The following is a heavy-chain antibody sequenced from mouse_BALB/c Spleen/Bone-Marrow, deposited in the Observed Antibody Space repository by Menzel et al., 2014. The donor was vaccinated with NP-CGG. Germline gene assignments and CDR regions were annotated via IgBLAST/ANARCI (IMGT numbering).Heavy chain of an antibody. CDR3: ARIYDGYFLFDY. V-gene: IGHV1S29*02. J-gene: IGHJ2*01. D-gene: IGHD2-3*01. Sequence: VHVKQSGPELVKPGASVKISCKASGYTFTDYNMHRVKQSHGQSLEWIGYIYPYNGGTGYNQEFKSKATLTVDNSSSTAYMELRSLTSEDSAVYYCARIYDGYFLFDYWGQGTTLTVSS. CDR2: IYPYNGGT. CDR1: GYTFTDYN.